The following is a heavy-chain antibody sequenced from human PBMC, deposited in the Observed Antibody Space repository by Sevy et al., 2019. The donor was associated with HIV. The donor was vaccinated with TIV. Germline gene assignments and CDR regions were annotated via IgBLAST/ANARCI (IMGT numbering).Heavy chain of an antibody. CDR1: GFTFSSYD. Sequence: GGSLRLSCAASGFTFSSYDMHWVRQATGKGLEWVSAIGTAGDTYYPGSVKGRFTISRENAKNSLYLQMNSLRAGDTAVYYCARGQYDYVWGSYPNDAFHIWGQGTMVTVSS. V-gene: IGHV3-13*01. CDR2: IGTAGDT. J-gene: IGHJ3*02. D-gene: IGHD3-16*02. CDR3: ARGQYDYVWGSYPNDAFHI.